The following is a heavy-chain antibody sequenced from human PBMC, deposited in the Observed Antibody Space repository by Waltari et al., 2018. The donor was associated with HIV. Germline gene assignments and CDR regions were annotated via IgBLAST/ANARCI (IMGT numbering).Heavy chain of an antibody. V-gene: IGHV3-74*01. D-gene: IGHD3-10*01. CDR2: ITSDGSST. CDR3: ARESEGYYASGTGNWFDP. J-gene: IGHJ5*02. Sequence: EVQLVESGGGLVQPGGSLRLSCAASGFTFSSYWMHWLRQAPGKGLVWVSRITSDGSSTSYADSVKGRFTISRDNAKNTLYLQMNSLRAEDTAVYYCARESEGYYASGTGNWFDPWGQGTLVTVSS. CDR1: GFTFSSYW.